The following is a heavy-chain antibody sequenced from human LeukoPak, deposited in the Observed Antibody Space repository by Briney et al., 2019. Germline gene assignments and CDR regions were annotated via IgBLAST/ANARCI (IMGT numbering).Heavy chain of an antibody. CDR3: ARDPYDFWSGYYTDAGDY. Sequence: GGSLRLSCAASGSTFSSYWMSWVRQAPGKGLEWVANIKQDGSEKYYVDSVKGRFTISRDNAKNSLYLQMNSLRAEDTAVYYCARDPYDFWSGYYTDAGDYWGQGTLVTVSS. D-gene: IGHD3-3*01. J-gene: IGHJ4*02. V-gene: IGHV3-7*01. CDR2: IKQDGSEK. CDR1: GSTFSSYW.